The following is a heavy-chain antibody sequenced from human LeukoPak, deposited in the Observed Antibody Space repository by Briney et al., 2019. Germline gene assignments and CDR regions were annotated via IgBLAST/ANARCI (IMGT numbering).Heavy chain of an antibody. V-gene: IGHV4-61*02. CDR2: IYTSGST. CDR1: GGSISSGSYY. Sequence: PSQTLSLTCTVSGGSISSGSYYWSWIRQPAGKGLEWIGRIYTSGSTNYNPSLKSRVTISVGTSKNQFSLKLSSVTAADTAVYYCARDPMVRGVPYYYYMDVWGKGTTVTVSS. D-gene: IGHD3-10*01. CDR3: ARDPMVRGVPYYYYMDV. J-gene: IGHJ6*03.